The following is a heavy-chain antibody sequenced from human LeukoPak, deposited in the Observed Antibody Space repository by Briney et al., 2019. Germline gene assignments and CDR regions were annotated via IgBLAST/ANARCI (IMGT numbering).Heavy chain of an antibody. CDR3: ARDNPGVTRGNYFDY. V-gene: IGHV4-59*01. D-gene: IGHD1-14*01. CDR1: GGSISSYY. Sequence: SETLSLTCTVSGGSISSYYWSWIRQPPGKGLEWIGYIYYSGSTNYNPSLKSRVTISVDTSKNQFSLKLSSVTAADTAVYYCARDNPGVTRGNYFDYWGQGTLVTVSS. J-gene: IGHJ4*02. CDR2: IYYSGST.